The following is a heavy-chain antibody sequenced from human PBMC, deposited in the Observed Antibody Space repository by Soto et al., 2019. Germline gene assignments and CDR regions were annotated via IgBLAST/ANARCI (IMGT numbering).Heavy chain of an antibody. D-gene: IGHD1-26*01. CDR3: AKRGYSGSYTHQPVGAFDI. J-gene: IGHJ3*02. CDR2: ISGSSGSS. Sequence: GGSLRLSCAASGFTFSSYAMSWVRQAPGKGLEWVSAISGSSGSSYYADSVKGRFTISRDNSKNTLFLQMNSLRAEDTAVYYCAKRGYSGSYTHQPVGAFDIWGQGTMVTVSS. CDR1: GFTFSSYA. V-gene: IGHV3-23*01.